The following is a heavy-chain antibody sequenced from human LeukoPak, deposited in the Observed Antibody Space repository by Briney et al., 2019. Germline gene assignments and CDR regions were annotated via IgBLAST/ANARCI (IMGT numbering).Heavy chain of an antibody. Sequence: GRSLRLSCAASGFTFSSYGFHWVPQAPGKGLEWVAVIWYDGSNKYYADSVKGRFTISRDSSKNTLYLQMNSLRAEDTAVYYCAKDGSGGGWKWFDPWGQGTLVTVSS. CDR3: AKDGSGGGWKWFDP. D-gene: IGHD2-15*01. J-gene: IGHJ5*02. CDR2: IWYDGSNK. CDR1: GFTFSSYG. V-gene: IGHV3-33*06.